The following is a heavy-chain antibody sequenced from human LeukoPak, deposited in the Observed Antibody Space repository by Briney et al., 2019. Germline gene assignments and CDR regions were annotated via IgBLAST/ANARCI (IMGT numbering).Heavy chain of an antibody. D-gene: IGHD3-3*01. Sequence: SETLSLTCSVSGGSISSYYWSWIRQPAGKGLEWIGRIYTSGSTNYNPSLKSRATMSVDTSKNQFSLKLSSVTAADTAVYYCARDGYYDFWSGYNYYYYYMDVWGKGTTVTVYS. CDR3: ARDGYYDFWSGYNYYYYYMDV. J-gene: IGHJ6*03. CDR2: IYTSGST. CDR1: GGSISSYY. V-gene: IGHV4-4*07.